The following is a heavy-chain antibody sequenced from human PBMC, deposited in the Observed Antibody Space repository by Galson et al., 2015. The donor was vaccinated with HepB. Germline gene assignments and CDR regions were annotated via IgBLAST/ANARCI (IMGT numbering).Heavy chain of an antibody. J-gene: IGHJ3*02. CDR2: ISAYNGNT. V-gene: IGHV1-18*01. Sequence: SVKVSCKASGYTFTSYGISWVRQAPGQGLEWMGWISAYNGNTNYAQKLQGRVTMTTDTSTSTAYMELRSLRSDDTAVYYCAREGMDIVVVVAATYDAFDIWGQGTMVTVSS. D-gene: IGHD2-15*01. CDR1: GYTFTSYG. CDR3: AREGMDIVVVVAATYDAFDI.